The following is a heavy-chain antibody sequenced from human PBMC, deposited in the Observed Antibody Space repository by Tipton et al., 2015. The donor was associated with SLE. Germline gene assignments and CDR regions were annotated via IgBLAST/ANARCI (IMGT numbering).Heavy chain of an antibody. CDR1: GGSMSSDY. D-gene: IGHD6-19*01. CDR3: ARRLGYSSGCDY. J-gene: IGHJ4*02. Sequence: TLSLTCTVSGGSMSSDYWSWIRKPPGKGLEWIGYIHYSGNRDYNPSLKSRVTISVDTSKNEFSLKLSSVTAADTAVYYCARRLGYSSGCDYWGQGTLVTVSS. CDR2: IHYSGNR. V-gene: IGHV4-59*08.